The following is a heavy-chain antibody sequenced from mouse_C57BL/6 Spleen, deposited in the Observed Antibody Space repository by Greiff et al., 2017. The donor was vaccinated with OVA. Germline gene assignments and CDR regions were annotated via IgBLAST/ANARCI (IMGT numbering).Heavy chain of an antibody. J-gene: IGHJ4*01. CDR2: IYPGSGNT. V-gene: IGHV1-76*01. Sequence: QVQLQQSGAELVRPGASVKLSCKASGYTFTDYYINWVKQRPGQGLEWIARIYPGSGNTYYNEKFKGKATLTAEKSSSTAYMQLSSLTSEDSAVYFCARQAIYYDYDGAMDYWGQGTSVTVSS. D-gene: IGHD2-4*01. CDR3: ARQAIYYDYDGAMDY. CDR1: GYTFTDYY.